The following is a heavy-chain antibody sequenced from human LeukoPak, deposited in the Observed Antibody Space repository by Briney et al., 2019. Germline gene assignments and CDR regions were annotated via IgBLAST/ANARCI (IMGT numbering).Heavy chain of an antibody. Sequence: GGSLRLSCAASGFTLSTYWMSWVRQAPGKGLEWVANIKPDGSEKYYVDSVKGRFTISRDNSKNTLYLQMNSLRAEDTAVYYCARDSYGGWDYWGQGTLVTVSS. CDR1: GFTLSTYW. J-gene: IGHJ4*02. D-gene: IGHD4/OR15-4a*01. V-gene: IGHV3-7*05. CDR2: IKPDGSEK. CDR3: ARDSYGGWDY.